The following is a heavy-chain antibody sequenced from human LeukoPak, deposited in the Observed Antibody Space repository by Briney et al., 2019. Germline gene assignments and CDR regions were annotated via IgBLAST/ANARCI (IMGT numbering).Heavy chain of an antibody. Sequence: GGSLRLSCAASGFTFSSYGMHWVRQAPGKGLERVAVIWYDGSNKYYADSVKGRFTISRDNSKNTLYLQMNSLRAEDTAVYYCAKEGGYDSSGYCDYWGQGTLVTVSS. CDR2: IWYDGSNK. D-gene: IGHD3-22*01. CDR3: AKEGGYDSSGYCDY. J-gene: IGHJ4*02. CDR1: GFTFSSYG. V-gene: IGHV3-33*06.